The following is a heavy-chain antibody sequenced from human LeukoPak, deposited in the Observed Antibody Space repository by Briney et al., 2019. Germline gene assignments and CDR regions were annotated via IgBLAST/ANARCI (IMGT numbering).Heavy chain of an antibody. CDR1: GGSISSSDYY. D-gene: IGHD3-22*01. CDR3: PRGNSSVYSLDY. J-gene: IGHJ4*02. V-gene: IGHV4-39*07. CDR2: IYYSGTT. Sequence: PSETLSLTCSVSGGSISSSDYYWGWIRQPPGKGLEWIGSIYYSGTTYYNPSLKSRVTISVDTSKNQFSLKLNSVTAADTAMYYGPRGNSSVYSLDYWGKGPLFTVS.